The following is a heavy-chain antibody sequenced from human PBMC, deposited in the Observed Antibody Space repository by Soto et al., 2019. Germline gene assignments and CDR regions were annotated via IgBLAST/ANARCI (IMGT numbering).Heavy chain of an antibody. CDR1: GFTFSSYA. Sequence: EVQLLESGGGLVQPGGSLRLSCAASGFTFSSYAMSWVRQAPGKGLEWVSAISGSGGSTYYADSVKGRFTISRDNSKNTLYLQMNSLRAEDTAVYYCAKDLLEGGSYPQKFAHDLFDYWGQGTLVTVSS. D-gene: IGHD3-16*02. V-gene: IGHV3-23*01. CDR2: ISGSGGST. CDR3: AKDLLEGGSYPQKFAHDLFDY. J-gene: IGHJ4*02.